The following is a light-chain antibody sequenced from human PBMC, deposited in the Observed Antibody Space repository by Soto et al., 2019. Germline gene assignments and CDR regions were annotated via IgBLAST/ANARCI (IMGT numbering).Light chain of an antibody. J-gene: IGLJ1*01. CDR2: EVS. CDR1: SSVVGGYNY. V-gene: IGLV2-14*01. CDR3: SSYTSTSTLYV. Sequence: QSVLTQPASVSGSPGQSITISCTGTSSVVGGYNYVSWYQQHPGKAPKVIIFEVSNRPSGVSNRFSGSKSGNTASLIISGLQAEDEADYYCSSYTSTSTLYVFGTGTKVTVL.